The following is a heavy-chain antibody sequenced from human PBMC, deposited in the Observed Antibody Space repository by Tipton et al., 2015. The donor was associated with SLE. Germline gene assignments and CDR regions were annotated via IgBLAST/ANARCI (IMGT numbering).Heavy chain of an antibody. D-gene: IGHD3-3*01. CDR3: ASGTLEWSHEPDY. CDR1: GDSINGYF. Sequence: GLVKPSETLSLTCTVSGDSINGYFWSWIRQPPGKGLEWIGYMFYNGNTYRNPSFKSRVTMSVDTSKNQFSLRLSSVTAADTAMFYCASGTLEWSHEPDYWGQGTLVTVSS. J-gene: IGHJ4*02. CDR2: MFYNGNT. V-gene: IGHV4-59*12.